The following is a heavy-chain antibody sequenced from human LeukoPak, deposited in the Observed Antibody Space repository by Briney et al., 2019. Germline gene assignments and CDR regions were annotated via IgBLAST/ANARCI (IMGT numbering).Heavy chain of an antibody. Sequence: PGGSLRLSCAASRFTVSSNYMSWVRQAPGKGLEWVSVIYSGGSTYYADSVKGRFTISRDNPKNTLYLQMNSLRAEDTAVYYCAGVDILTGYSLDYWGQGTLVTVSS. CDR2: IYSGGST. CDR1: RFTVSSNY. D-gene: IGHD3-9*01. J-gene: IGHJ4*02. V-gene: IGHV3-53*01. CDR3: AGVDILTGYSLDY.